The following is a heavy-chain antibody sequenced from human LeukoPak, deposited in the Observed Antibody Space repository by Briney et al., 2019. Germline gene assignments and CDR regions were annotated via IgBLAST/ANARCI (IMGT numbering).Heavy chain of an antibody. D-gene: IGHD2-15*01. J-gene: IGHJ6*03. Sequence: SETLSLTCAVYGGSFSGYYWSWIRQPPGKGLEWIGEINHSGSTNYNPSLKSRVTISVDTSKNQFSLKLSSVTAADTAVYYCARHGSAYCSGGSCYYYYYMDVWGKGTTVTISS. V-gene: IGHV4-34*01. CDR3: ARHGSAYCSGGSCYYYYYMDV. CDR2: INHSGST. CDR1: GGSFSGYY.